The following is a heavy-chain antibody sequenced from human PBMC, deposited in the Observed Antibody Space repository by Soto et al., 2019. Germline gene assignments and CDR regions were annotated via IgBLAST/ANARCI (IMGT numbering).Heavy chain of an antibody. CDR1: GFTFSSYA. Sequence: EVQLLESGGGLVQPGGSLRLSCAASGFTFSSYAMSWVRQAPGKGLEWVSAISGSGGSTYYADSVKGRFTISRDKSKNPLYLQMNSLRDTDTAVYYWVKARHSSGYLLGDYWGHGTLVTVSS. CDR3: VKARHSSGYLLGDY. D-gene: IGHD3-22*01. J-gene: IGHJ4*01. V-gene: IGHV3-23*01. CDR2: ISGSGGST.